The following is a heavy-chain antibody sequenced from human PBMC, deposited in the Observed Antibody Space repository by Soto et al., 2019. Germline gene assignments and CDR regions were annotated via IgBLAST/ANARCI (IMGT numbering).Heavy chain of an antibody. Sequence: GASVQVSCKASGYTFTGYYMHRVRQAPGQGLEWMGWINPNSGGTNYAQKFQGWVTMTRDTSISTAYMELSRLRSDDTAVYYCARSTSKAAAGTPPVHWGQGTLVTVYS. J-gene: IGHJ1*01. V-gene: IGHV1-2*04. D-gene: IGHD6-13*01. CDR2: INPNSGGT. CDR1: GYTFTGYY. CDR3: ARSTSKAAAGTPPVH.